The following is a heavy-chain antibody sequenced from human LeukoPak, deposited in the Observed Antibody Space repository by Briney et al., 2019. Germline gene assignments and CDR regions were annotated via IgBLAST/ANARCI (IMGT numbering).Heavy chain of an antibody. CDR3: ARTTWATYSTRRWFDP. V-gene: IGHV1-69*05. J-gene: IGHJ5*02. CDR2: IIPIFGTA. CDR1: GGTFSSYA. D-gene: IGHD6-13*01. Sequence: ASVKVSCKASGGTFSSYAISWVRQAPGQGLEWMGRIIPIFGTANYAQKFQGRVTITTDESTSTAYMELSSLRSEDTAVYYCARTTWATYSTRRWFDPWGQGTLVTVSS.